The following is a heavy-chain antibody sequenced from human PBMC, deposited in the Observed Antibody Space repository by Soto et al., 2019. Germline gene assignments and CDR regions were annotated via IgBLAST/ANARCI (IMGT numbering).Heavy chain of an antibody. V-gene: IGHV1-69*13. Sequence: SVKVSCKASGGTFSSYAISCVRQAPGQGLEWMGGIIPIFGTANYAQKFQGRVTITADESTSTAYMELSSLRSEDTAVYYCAREGAVAGLIEYWGQGTLVTVSS. CDR2: IIPIFGTA. D-gene: IGHD6-19*01. CDR1: GGTFSSYA. J-gene: IGHJ4*02. CDR3: AREGAVAGLIEY.